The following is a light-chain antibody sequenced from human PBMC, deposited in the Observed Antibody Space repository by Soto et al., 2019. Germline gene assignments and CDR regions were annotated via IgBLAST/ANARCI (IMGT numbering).Light chain of an antibody. CDR3: SSYTSSSTLGV. CDR1: SSDVGGYNY. CDR2: EVS. Sequence: QSALTQPASVSGSPGQSITISCTGTSSDVGGYNYVSWYQQHPGKAPKLMIYEVSSRPSGVSGRFSGSKSGNTASLTISGLRAEDEADYYCSSYTSSSTLGVFGGGTKLTVL. V-gene: IGLV2-14*01. J-gene: IGLJ3*02.